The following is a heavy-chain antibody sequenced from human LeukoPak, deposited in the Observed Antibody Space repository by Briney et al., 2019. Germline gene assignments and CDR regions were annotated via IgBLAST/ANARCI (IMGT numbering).Heavy chain of an antibody. CDR1: GFTLGDYA. Sequence: GGSLRLSCTISGFTLGDYAMSWFRQAPGKGLEWVGFIRSKAYGGTTEYAASVKGRFSISRDDSKSIAYLQMNSLKTEDTAVYYCTRYYDRSGYSVWGQGTTVTVSS. V-gene: IGHV3-49*03. CDR3: TRYYDRSGYSV. J-gene: IGHJ6*02. CDR2: IRSKAYGGTT. D-gene: IGHD3-22*01.